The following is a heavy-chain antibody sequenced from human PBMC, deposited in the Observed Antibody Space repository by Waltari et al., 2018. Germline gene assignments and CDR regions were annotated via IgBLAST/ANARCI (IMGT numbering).Heavy chain of an antibody. CDR3: AREKGPYHYYAMDV. CDR1: GFTGSRPF. Sequence: VHLMESGGGLVQPGGSLRLSCAASGFTGSRPFMSWVRQAPGKGLEWVSVIYSGGSRYFADSVKGRFTISRDNSKNMLYLQMDSLRAEDTAVYYCAREKGPYHYYAMDVWGQGTTVTVSS. D-gene: IGHD3-16*01. CDR2: IYSGGSR. J-gene: IGHJ6*02. V-gene: IGHV3-66*02.